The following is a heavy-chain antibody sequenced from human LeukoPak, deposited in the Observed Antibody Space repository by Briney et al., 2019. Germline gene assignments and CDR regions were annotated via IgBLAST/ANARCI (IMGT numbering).Heavy chain of an antibody. Sequence: SETLSLTCTVPGGSIRSYYWSWIRQPPGKGLEWIGYIYYSGTTNYNPSLKSRATISIDTSKKHFSLKLSSVTAADTAVYYCARDSYGFYYMDVWGKGTTVTVSS. V-gene: IGHV4-59*01. CDR2: IYYSGTT. D-gene: IGHD5-18*01. CDR1: GGSIRSYY. J-gene: IGHJ6*03. CDR3: ARDSYGFYYMDV.